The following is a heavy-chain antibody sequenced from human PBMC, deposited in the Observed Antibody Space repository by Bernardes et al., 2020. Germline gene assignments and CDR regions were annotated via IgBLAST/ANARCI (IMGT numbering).Heavy chain of an antibody. J-gene: IGHJ4*02. V-gene: IGHV2-5*02. CDR3: AHTSLFRGYSYGGVKDY. D-gene: IGHD5-18*01. CDR1: GFSLSPSGVG. Sequence: SGFTLLKPTQTLTLTCPFSGFSLSPSGVGVGWIRQPPGKALEWLALIYWDDDKRYSPSLKSRLTITKDTSKNQVVLTMTNMDPVDTATYYCAHTSLFRGYSYGGVKDYWGQGTLVTVSS. CDR2: IYWDDDK.